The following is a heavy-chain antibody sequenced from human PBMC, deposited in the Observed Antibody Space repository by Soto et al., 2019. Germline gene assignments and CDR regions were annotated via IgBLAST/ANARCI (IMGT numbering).Heavy chain of an antibody. CDR1: GGSISSSTYH. J-gene: IGHJ4*02. CDR3: SRERESASEH. Sequence: QLQLQESGPGLVKPSETLSLTCTVSGGSISSSTYHWAWIRQPPGKGLEWIASIYYTGTTYYSPSIKSRVTISVDPSKNHFSLKLSSVTAADTAVYYCSRERESASEHWGQGTLVTVSS. CDR2: IYYTGTT. V-gene: IGHV4-39*02.